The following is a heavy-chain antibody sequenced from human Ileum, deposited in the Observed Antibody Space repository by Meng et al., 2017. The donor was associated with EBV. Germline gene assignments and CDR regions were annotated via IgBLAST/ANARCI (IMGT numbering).Heavy chain of an antibody. D-gene: IGHD6-13*01. Sequence: GQLVPCWSELKKPRASVNVFRKGSVNSFNRNAINCVRQAPGQGLWWMGWISTNTGNPTHAQGFGGRFVFSLDTSVSTAYLQISGLKAEDTAIYYCARDSGYTRSWSGDYWGQGTLVTVSS. CDR3: ARDSGYTRSWSGDY. V-gene: IGHV7-4-1*02. J-gene: IGHJ4*02. CDR1: VNSFNRNA. CDR2: ISTNTGNP.